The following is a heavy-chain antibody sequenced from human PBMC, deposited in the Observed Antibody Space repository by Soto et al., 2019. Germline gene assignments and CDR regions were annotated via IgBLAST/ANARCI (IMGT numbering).Heavy chain of an antibody. V-gene: IGHV1-18*01. CDR2: ISAYNGNT. D-gene: IGHD3-22*01. J-gene: IGHJ5*02. CDR1: GYTFTSYG. Sequence: ASVKVSCKASGYTFTSYGISWVRQAPGQGLEWMGWISAYNGNTNYAQKLQGRVTMTTDTSTSTAYMELRGLRSDDTAVYYCARPIQYYFDTSAQSAWFDPWGQGTLVTVSS. CDR3: ARPIQYYFDTSAQSAWFDP.